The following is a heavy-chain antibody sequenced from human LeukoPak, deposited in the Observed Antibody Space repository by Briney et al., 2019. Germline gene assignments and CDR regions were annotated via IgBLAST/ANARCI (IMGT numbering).Heavy chain of an antibody. D-gene: IGHD2-2*02. CDR2: MNPDSGNT. Sequence: ASAKVSCRASGYTFGSYDINWVRQATGQGLEWMGWMNPDSGNTGYAQKFQGRVTMTRNTSITIAYMELTSLTSDDTAVYYCARGSFRGLCSDTSCYTVNYWGQGTLVTVSS. V-gene: IGHV1-8*01. J-gene: IGHJ4*02. CDR3: ARGSFRGLCSDTSCYTVNY. CDR1: GYTFGSYD.